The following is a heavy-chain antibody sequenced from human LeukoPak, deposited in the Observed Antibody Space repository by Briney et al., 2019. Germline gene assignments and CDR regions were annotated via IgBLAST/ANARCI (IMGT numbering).Heavy chain of an antibody. CDR3: AKGQAKVVIYYGMDV. Sequence: PGGSLRLSCAASGFTFSSYAMSWVRQAPGKGLEWVSAISGSGGSTYYADSVKGRFTISRDNSKNTLYLQMNSLRAEDTAVYYCAKGQAKVVIYYGMDVWGQGTTVTVSS. CDR1: GFTFSSYA. V-gene: IGHV3-23*01. J-gene: IGHJ6*02. D-gene: IGHD4/OR15-4a*01. CDR2: ISGSGGST.